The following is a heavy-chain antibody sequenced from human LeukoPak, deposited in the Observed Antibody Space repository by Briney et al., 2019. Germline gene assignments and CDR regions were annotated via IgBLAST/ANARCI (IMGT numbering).Heavy chain of an antibody. CDR3: ARDLDDSSGYYSHAFDI. CDR1: GYTFTSYG. J-gene: IGHJ3*02. CDR2: ISAYNGNT. Sequence: ASVKVSCKASGYTFTSYGISWVRQAPGQGLEWMGWISAYNGNTNYAQKLQGRVTMTTNTSTSTAYMELRSLRSDDTAVYYCARDLDDSSGYYSHAFDIWGQGTMVTVSS. V-gene: IGHV1-18*01. D-gene: IGHD3-22*01.